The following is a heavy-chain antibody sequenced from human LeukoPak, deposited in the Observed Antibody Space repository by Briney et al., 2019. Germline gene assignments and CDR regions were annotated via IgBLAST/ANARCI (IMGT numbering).Heavy chain of an antibody. Sequence: PGGSLRLSCSASGLTFSSYAMRWVRQAPGWGLGWVSTITESGGRTYYADSVRGGFTRSRDNSKNTLYLQMNRLSPEDTAVYHCPRTYGVYGSGSYYTKTYFDYWGQETLVIVSS. J-gene: IGHJ4*02. CDR2: ITESGGRT. CDR3: PRTYGVYGSGSYYTKTYFDY. D-gene: IGHD3-10*01. V-gene: IGHV3-23*01. CDR1: GLTFSSYA.